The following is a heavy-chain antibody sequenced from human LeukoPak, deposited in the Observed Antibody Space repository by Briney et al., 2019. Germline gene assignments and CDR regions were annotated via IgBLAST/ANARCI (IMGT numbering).Heavy chain of an antibody. Sequence: GESLKISCKGSGYSFTSYWIGWVRQMPGKGLEWMGIIYPGDSDTRYSPSFQGQVTISADKSISTAYLQWSSLKASDTAMYYCARHGEVGATREDLLDYWGQGTLVTVSS. CDR1: GYSFTSYW. CDR2: IYPGDSDT. CDR3: ARHGEVGATREDLLDY. D-gene: IGHD1-26*01. V-gene: IGHV5-51*01. J-gene: IGHJ4*02.